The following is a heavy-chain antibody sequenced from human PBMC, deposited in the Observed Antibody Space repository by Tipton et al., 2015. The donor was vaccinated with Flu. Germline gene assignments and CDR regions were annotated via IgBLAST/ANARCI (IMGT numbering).Heavy chain of an antibody. V-gene: IGHV4-38-2*02. CDR3: AREQSGSQSHLVA. D-gene: IGHD1-26*01. J-gene: IGHJ5*01. Sequence: TLSLTCAVSGDSISSDFYWAWIRQFPGKGLEWIGTVSRTGSTIYNPSLKSRVTISIDTSKNQFSLNMRSVTAADMAVYYCAREQSGSQSHLVAWGHGTLVTVSS. CDR2: VSRTGST. CDR1: GDSISSDFY.